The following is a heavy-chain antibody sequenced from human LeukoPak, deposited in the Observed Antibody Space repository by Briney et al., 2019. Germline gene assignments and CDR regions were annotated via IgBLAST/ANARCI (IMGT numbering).Heavy chain of an antibody. V-gene: IGHV4-59*11. J-gene: IGHJ5*02. Sequence: SETLSLTCTVSGGSITGLYWNWIRQPPGKGLEWIGYIYYSGTIKYNPSLESRVTISVDTSKNQFSLILSSVTAADTAVYYCARGEDYKSSRFDPWGQGTLVTVSS. CDR3: ARGEDYKSSRFDP. D-gene: IGHD4-11*01. CDR1: GGSITGLY. CDR2: IYYSGTI.